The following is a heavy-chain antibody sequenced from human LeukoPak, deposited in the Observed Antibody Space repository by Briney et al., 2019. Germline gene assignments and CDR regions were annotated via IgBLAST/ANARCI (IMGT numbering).Heavy chain of an antibody. J-gene: IGHJ3*02. CDR1: GYTFTSYY. V-gene: IGHV1-46*01. CDR3: ATRRGVVVPAGGAFDI. CDR2: INPSGGST. Sequence: GASVRVSCKASGYTFTSYYMHWVRQAPGQGLEWMGIINPSGGSTSYAQKFQGRVTMTEDTSTDTAYMELSSLRSEDTAVYYCATRRGVVVPAGGAFDIWGQGTMVTVSS. D-gene: IGHD2-2*01.